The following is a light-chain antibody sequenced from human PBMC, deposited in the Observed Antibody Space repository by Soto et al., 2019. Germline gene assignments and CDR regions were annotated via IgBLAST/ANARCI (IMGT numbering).Light chain of an antibody. CDR2: SAS. Sequence: EIVLTQSPATLSLSPEERATLSCRASQSVRNDLVWYHQKPGQAPRVLIYSASNRATGIPARFSGSGSGTDFTLTISSLEPEDFAVYYCQRRTNWPPTFGGGTKVEMK. J-gene: IGKJ4*01. CDR1: QSVRND. CDR3: QRRTNWPPT. V-gene: IGKV3-11*01.